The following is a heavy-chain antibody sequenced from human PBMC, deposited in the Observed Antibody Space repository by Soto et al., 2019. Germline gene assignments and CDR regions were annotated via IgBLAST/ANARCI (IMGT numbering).Heavy chain of an antibody. CDR2: ISQSGNT. Sequence: SETLSLTCSIYSGSFSGYYWSWIRQPPGKGLEWIGEISQSGNTNYSPSLKSRVSISIDTSKKQFSLNLASVSAADTAVYYCARAPRVSGSSQTRPDFWGQGTLVTVP. J-gene: IGHJ4*02. CDR1: SGSFSGYY. V-gene: IGHV4-34*01. D-gene: IGHD6-6*01. CDR3: ARAPRVSGSSQTRPDF.